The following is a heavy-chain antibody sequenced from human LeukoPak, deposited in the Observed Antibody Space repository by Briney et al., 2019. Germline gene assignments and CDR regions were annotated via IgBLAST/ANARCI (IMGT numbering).Heavy chain of an antibody. CDR1: GFTFSSYA. CDR3: AKDSGYDSSGYHY. CDR2: ISYDGSNK. V-gene: IGHV3-30*18. Sequence: GGSLRLSCAASGFTFSSYAMHWVRQAPGRGLEWVAVISYDGSNKYYADSVKGRFTISRDNSKNTLYLQMNSLRAEDTAVYYCAKDSGYDSSGYHYWGQGTLVTVSS. D-gene: IGHD3-22*01. J-gene: IGHJ4*02.